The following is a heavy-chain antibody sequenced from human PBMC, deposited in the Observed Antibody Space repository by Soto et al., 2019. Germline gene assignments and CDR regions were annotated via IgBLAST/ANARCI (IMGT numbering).Heavy chain of an antibody. CDR1: GGSISSGGYY. V-gene: IGHV4-31*03. D-gene: IGHD5-18*01. CDR3: ARGGSGYSYGLYYFDY. Sequence: QVQLQESGPGLVKPSQTLSLTCTVSGGSISSGGYYWSWIRQHPGKGLEWIGYIYYNGSTYYNPSLKSRVTISVDTSKNQFSLKLSSVTAADTAVYYCARGGSGYSYGLYYFDYWGQGTLVTVSS. J-gene: IGHJ4*02. CDR2: IYYNGST.